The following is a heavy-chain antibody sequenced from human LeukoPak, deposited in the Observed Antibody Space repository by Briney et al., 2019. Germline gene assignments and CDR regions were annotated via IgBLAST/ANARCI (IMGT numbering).Heavy chain of an antibody. CDR2: IYYSGST. J-gene: IGHJ6*03. D-gene: IGHD6-19*01. Sequence: SGTLSLTCTVSGGSISSYYWSWIRQPPGKGLEWIGYIYYSGSTNYNPSLKSRVTISVDTSKNQFSLKLSSVTAADTAVYYCARDLLYSSGWYGGYYYYYYMDVWGKGTTVTVSS. V-gene: IGHV4-59*12. CDR3: ARDLLYSSGWYGGYYYYYYMDV. CDR1: GGSISSYY.